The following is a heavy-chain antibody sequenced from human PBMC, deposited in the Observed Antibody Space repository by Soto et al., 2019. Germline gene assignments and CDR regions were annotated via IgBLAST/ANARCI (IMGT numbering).Heavy chain of an antibody. V-gene: IGHV1-69*13. CDR3: ARDGDGDGSGSSPSYYYYGMDV. CDR1: GGTFSSYA. D-gene: IGHD3-10*01. J-gene: IGHJ6*02. Sequence: ASVKVSCKASGGTFSSYAISWVRQAPGQGLEWMGGIIPIFGTANYAQKFQGRVTITADESTSTAYMELSSLRSEDTAVYYCARDGDGDGSGSSPSYYYYGMDVWGQGTTVTVSS. CDR2: IIPIFGTA.